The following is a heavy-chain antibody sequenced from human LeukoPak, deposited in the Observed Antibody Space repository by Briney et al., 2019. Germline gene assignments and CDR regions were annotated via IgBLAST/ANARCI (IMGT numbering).Heavy chain of an antibody. CDR3: VRARGWSNCVLTDGFDS. CDR1: GCLFTSHG. V-gene: IGHV1-18*01. Sequence: ASVKVSCKASGCLFTSHGIAWVRQAPGEGLEWVGWISNFDGDIKVAENLQGRVTLTTDSSTSTAYMVLTNLKFDDTAVDYCVRARGWSNCVLTDGFDSWGQGTKVTVSS. CDR2: ISNFDGDI. J-gene: IGHJ3*01. D-gene: IGHD1-26*01.